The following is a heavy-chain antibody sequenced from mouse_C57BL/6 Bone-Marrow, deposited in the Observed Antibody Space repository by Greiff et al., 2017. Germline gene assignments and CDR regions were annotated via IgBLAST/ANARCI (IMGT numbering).Heavy chain of an antibody. D-gene: IGHD2-4*01. Sequence: EVQLQQSGPELVKPGASVKISCKASGYTFTDYYMNWVKQSHGKSLEWIGDINPNNGGTSYNQKFKGKATLTVDKSSSTAYMELRSLTSEDSAVYYCAREEYDDYDGAWFAYWGRGTRITVSA. J-gene: IGHJ3*01. CDR1: GYTFTDYY. CDR2: INPNNGGT. V-gene: IGHV1-26*01. CDR3: AREEYDDYDGAWFAY.